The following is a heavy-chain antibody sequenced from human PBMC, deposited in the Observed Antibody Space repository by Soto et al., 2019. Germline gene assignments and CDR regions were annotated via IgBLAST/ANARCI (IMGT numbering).Heavy chain of an antibody. CDR1: GFTFHNFA. CDR3: AKEGAVSMGYFDL. CDR2: IAWDGGSR. V-gene: IGHV3-9*01. Sequence: DVQVAESGGGLVQPGRSLRLSCAASGFTFHNFAMHWVRQAPGKGLEWVSGIAWDGGSRGYAGSVKGRFTISRDNARNSLYLQMRSLRAEDTAMYYCAKEGAVSMGYFDLRGQGTLVIVSS. J-gene: IGHJ4*02. D-gene: IGHD6-19*01.